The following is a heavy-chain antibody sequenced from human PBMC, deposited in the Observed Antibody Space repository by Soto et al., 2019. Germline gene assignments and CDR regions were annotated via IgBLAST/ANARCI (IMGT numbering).Heavy chain of an antibody. J-gene: IGHJ3*01. V-gene: IGHV3-9*01. CDR1: GFTFDDYA. Sequence: EVQLVESGGGLVQPGKSLRLSCAASGFTFDDYAMHWVRQAPGKGLEWVAGVSWHSVEIGYADCVKGRFTISRDNATHCLDLQMNCLREDDSALSDCVKDAIVGATIVGKAAFAVWRHGTMVTVS. CDR3: VKDAIVGATIVGKAAFAV. D-gene: IGHD1-26*01. CDR2: VSWHSVEI.